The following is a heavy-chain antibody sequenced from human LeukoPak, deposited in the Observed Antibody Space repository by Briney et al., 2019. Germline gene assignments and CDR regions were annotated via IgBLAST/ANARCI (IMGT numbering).Heavy chain of an antibody. D-gene: IGHD5-12*01. J-gene: IGHJ3*02. CDR1: GFTFSTYD. Sequence: QPGGSLRLSCAASGFTFSTYDMSWVHQAPGKGLEWVACIGGSGGAIYYRDSVKGRFTISRDNSKSTLYLQMNSLRADDTAVYFCAKWMSRVQAFDIWGQGTMVTVSS. CDR3: AKWMSRVQAFDI. CDR2: IGGSGGAI. V-gene: IGHV3-23*01.